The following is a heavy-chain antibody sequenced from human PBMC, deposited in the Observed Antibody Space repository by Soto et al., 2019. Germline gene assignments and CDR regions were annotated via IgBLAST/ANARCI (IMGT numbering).Heavy chain of an antibody. CDR2: IYPDDSDA. CDR1: GYSFTSYW. V-gene: IGHV5-51*01. D-gene: IGHD3-3*01. J-gene: IGHJ4*02. Sequence: LKISCKGSGYSFTSYWIGWVRQMSGKGPEWMGIIYPDDSDARYSPSFEGQVTFSADKSTNTTYLHLSSLKASDTAMYYCARHRGYSHDYEFCDYWRQGALVTVSS. CDR3: ARHRGYSHDYEFCDY.